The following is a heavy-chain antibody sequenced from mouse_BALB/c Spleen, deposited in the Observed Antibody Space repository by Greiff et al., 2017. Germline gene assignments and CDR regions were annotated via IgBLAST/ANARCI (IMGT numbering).Heavy chain of an antibody. CDR2: IYPGDGST. Sequence: QVQLQQSGPELVKPGALVKISCKASGYTFTSYDINWVKQRPGQGLEWIGWIYPGDGSTNYNEKFKSKATLTVDKSSSTAYMQLSSLTSEDSAVYYCARSPDYYGSSLFAYWGQGTLVTVSA. J-gene: IGHJ3*01. V-gene: IGHV1S56*01. CDR3: ARSPDYYGSSLFAY. CDR1: GYTFTSYD. D-gene: IGHD1-1*01.